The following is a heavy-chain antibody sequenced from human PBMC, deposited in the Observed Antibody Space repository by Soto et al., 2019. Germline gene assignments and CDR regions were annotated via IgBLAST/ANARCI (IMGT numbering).Heavy chain of an antibody. CDR2: IYSCGST. CDR1: GFTVSSNY. D-gene: IGHD2-15*01. Sequence: GGSLRLSCAASGFTVSSNYMSWVRQAPGKGLEWVSVIYSCGSTCYADSVKGRFTISRDNSKNTLYLQMNSLRAEDTAVYYCARVSGGGSCYSGYYYYYGMDVWGQGTTVTVSS. V-gene: IGHV3-66*03. J-gene: IGHJ6*02. CDR3: ARVSGGGSCYSGYYYYYGMDV.